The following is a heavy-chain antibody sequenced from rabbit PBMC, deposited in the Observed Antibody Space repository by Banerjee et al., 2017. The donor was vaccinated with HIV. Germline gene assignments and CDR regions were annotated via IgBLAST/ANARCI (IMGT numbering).Heavy chain of an antibody. Sequence: QEQLMESGGGLVQPGGSLKLSCKASGIDFSSYGISWVRQAPGKGLEWIACIYAGSSGNTHYASWAKGRFTISKTSSTTVTLQMTSLTAADTATYFCARSNTYYGMDLWGQGTLVTVS. CDR2: IYAGSSGNT. CDR3: ARSNTYYGMDL. V-gene: IGHV1S45*01. J-gene: IGHJ6*01. CDR1: GIDFSSYG.